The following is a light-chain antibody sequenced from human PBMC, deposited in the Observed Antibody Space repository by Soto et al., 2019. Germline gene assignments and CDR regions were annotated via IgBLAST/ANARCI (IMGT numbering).Light chain of an antibody. CDR1: QDITAY. Sequence: DIQLTQSPPFLSASVGDRVTITCRARQDITAYLAWYQQKPGKAPTLLIHAASALHTGVPSRFSGTGSDTEFTLTISALQPEDFATYFCQQLNAFPFTFGGGTKVEIK. J-gene: IGKJ4*01. CDR3: QQLNAFPFT. V-gene: IGKV1-9*01. CDR2: AAS.